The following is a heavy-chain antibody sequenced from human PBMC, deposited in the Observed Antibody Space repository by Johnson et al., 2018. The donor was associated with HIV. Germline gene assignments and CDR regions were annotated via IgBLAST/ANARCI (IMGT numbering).Heavy chain of an antibody. CDR1: GFTFSSYG. J-gene: IGHJ3*02. Sequence: QVQLVESGGGVVQPGRSLRLSCAASGFTFSSYGMHWVRQAPGKGLEWVAIISYDGSKIYYADSVKGRLTISRDNPKNTLYLQINSLRLEDTAVYYCARDLAGHNAFDSWGQGTMVTVSS. V-gene: IGHV3-30*03. CDR2: ISYDGSKI. CDR3: ARDLAGHNAFDS. D-gene: IGHD6-19*01.